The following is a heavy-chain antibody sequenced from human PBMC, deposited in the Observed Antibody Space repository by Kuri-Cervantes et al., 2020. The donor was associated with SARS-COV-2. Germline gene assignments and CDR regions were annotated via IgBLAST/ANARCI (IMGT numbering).Heavy chain of an antibody. D-gene: IGHD3-10*01. Sequence: ASVKVSCKASGYTFTTYDINWVRQATGQGLEWMGWMNPNSGNTGYAQKFQGRVTLTRDTSISTAYMELNSLTSEDTAVYYCARVPRNTLVRGCLSMDVWGQGTTVTVSS. CDR3: ARVPRNTLVRGCLSMDV. CDR2: MNPNSGNT. CDR1: GYTFTTYD. J-gene: IGHJ6*02. V-gene: IGHV1-8*01.